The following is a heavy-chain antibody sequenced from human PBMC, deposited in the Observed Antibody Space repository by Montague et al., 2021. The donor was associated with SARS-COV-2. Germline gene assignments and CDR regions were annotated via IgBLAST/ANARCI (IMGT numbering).Heavy chain of an antibody. J-gene: IGHJ3*01. CDR2: VYYNGSA. CDR1: GGSTTSHY. V-gene: IGHV4-59*08. CDR3: SRGWAFDP. Sequence: SETLSLTCTVSGGSTTSHYWNWIRQSPGKRPEWIGYVYYNGSAKYNPSLQSRVTITIDTSENQFSLSLNAVPAEDTAVSFCSRGWAFDPWGQGRLVTVSS.